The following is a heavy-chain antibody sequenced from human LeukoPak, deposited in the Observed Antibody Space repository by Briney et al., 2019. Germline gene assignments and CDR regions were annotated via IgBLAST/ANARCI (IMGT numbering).Heavy chain of an antibody. CDR2: IYPGDSDT. V-gene: IGHV5-51*01. CDR1: GYSFTSYW. CDR3: ARLPFCGGDCYPNWFDP. D-gene: IGHD2-21*01. J-gene: IGHJ5*02. Sequence: GESLKISCKGSGYSFTSYWIGWVRQMPGKGLEWMGIIYPGDSDTRYSPSFQGQVTISADKSISTAYLQWSSLKASDTAMYYCARLPFCGGDCYPNWFDPWGQGTLVTVPS.